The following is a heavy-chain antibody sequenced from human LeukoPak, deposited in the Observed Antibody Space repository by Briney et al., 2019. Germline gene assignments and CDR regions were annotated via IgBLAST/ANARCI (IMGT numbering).Heavy chain of an antibody. CDR2: ISGSGGST. D-gene: IGHD1-1*01. J-gene: IGHJ4*02. Sequence: GSLRLSCAASGFTFSSYAMSWVRQAPGKGLEWVSAISGSGGSTYYADSVKGRFTISRDNSKNTLYLQMNSLRAEDTAVYYCAKGSHNSPSLDYWGQGTLVTVSS. CDR3: AKGSHNSPSLDY. CDR1: GFTFSSYA. V-gene: IGHV3-23*01.